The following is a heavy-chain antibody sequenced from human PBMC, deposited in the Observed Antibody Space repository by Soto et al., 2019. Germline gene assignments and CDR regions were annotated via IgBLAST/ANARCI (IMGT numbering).Heavy chain of an antibody. CDR1: GGSFSGYY. CDR3: ARGTASIRITLCKTYYYYGMDV. J-gene: IGHJ6*02. V-gene: IGHV4-34*01. Sequence: SETLSLTCAVYGGSFSGYYWSWIRQPPGKGLEWIGEINHSGSTNYNPSLKSRVTISVDTSKNQFSLKLSSVTAADTAVYYCARGTASIRITLCKTYYYYGMDVWGQGTTVTVSS. CDR2: INHSGST. D-gene: IGHD5-18*01.